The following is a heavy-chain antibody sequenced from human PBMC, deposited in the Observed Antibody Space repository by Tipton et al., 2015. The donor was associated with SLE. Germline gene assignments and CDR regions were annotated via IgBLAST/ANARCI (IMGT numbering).Heavy chain of an antibody. J-gene: IGHJ6*02. Sequence: SLRLSCAVSGYSFSNDAMSWVRQTPGKGLDWVAVIYSGGTTHYADSVKGRFTISRDNSKNTLYLQMNSLRAEDTAVYYCARVLGSYYGMDVWGQGTTVTVSS. CDR1: GYSFSNDA. V-gene: IGHV3-66*02. CDR2: IYSGGTT. CDR3: ARVLGSYYGMDV.